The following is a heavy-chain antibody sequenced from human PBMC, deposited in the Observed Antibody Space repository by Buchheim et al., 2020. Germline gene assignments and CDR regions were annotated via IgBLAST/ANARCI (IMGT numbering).Heavy chain of an antibody. CDR1: GFTFSGYA. Sequence: EVQLLESGGGLVQPGGSLRLSCAASGFTFSGYAMSWVRQAPGKGLECVSTISVGGDYTYYTDSVKGRFTISRDNSRNTLHLQINSLKAEDTAVYYCAIDRPTVTNGYFDSGGQGTLFTVSS. CDR3: AIDRPTVTNGYFDS. V-gene: IGHV3-23*01. J-gene: IGHJ4*02. D-gene: IGHD4-17*01. CDR2: ISVGGDYT.